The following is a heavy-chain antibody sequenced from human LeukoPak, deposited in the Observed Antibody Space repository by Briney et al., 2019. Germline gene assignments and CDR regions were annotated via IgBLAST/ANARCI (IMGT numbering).Heavy chain of an antibody. CDR2: ISGSGSKA. Sequence: TGGSLRLSCAASGFNFGTSALSWVRQAPGKGLEWISGISGSGSKAYHADSVKARFTISRDNSKNTLYLQMNSLRAEDTAVYYCAKVTSGSLGNWGLGTLVIVSS. V-gene: IGHV3-23*01. D-gene: IGHD3-10*01. CDR1: GFNFGTSA. J-gene: IGHJ4*02. CDR3: AKVTSGSLGN.